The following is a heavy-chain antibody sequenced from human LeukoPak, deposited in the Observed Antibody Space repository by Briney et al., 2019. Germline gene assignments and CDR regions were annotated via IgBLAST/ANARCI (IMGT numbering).Heavy chain of an antibody. D-gene: IGHD6-6*01. V-gene: IGHV1-2*04. Sequence: GASVKVSCKASGYTFIGYYMHWVRQAPGQGLEWMGWINPNSGGTNYAQKFQGWVTMTRDTSISTAYMELSRLRSDDTAVYYCARAGSSSIAARNHYYYYYMDVWGKGTTVTVSS. CDR3: ARAGSSSIAARNHYYYYYMDV. CDR1: GYTFIGYY. CDR2: INPNSGGT. J-gene: IGHJ6*03.